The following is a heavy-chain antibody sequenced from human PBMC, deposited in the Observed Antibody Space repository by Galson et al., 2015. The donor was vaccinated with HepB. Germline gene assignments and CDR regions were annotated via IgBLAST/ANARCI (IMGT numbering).Heavy chain of an antibody. Sequence: QSGAEVKKPGESLKISCKVSGYSFTSYWIGWVRQMPGKGLEWMGIIYPADSDTRYSPSFQGQVTISADKSITTAYLQWGSLKASDTAVYYCARRLAACSTSNCYFDYWGQGTLVTVSS. J-gene: IGHJ4*02. CDR2: IYPADSDT. CDR3: ARRLAACSTSNCYFDY. V-gene: IGHV5-51*01. CDR1: GYSFTSYW. D-gene: IGHD2-2*01.